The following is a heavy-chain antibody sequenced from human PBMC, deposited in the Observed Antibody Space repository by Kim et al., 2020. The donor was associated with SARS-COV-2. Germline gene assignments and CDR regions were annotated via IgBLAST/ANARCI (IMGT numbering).Heavy chain of an antibody. CDR3: ACFTAMVRNYFDY. V-gene: IGHV1-69*13. CDR2: IIPIFGTA. Sequence: SVKVSCKASGGTFSSYAISWVRPAPGQGLEWMGGIIPIFGTANYAQKFQGRVTITADESTSTAYMELSSLRSEDTAVYYCACFTAMVRNYFDYWGQGTLVTVSS. CDR1: GGTFSSYA. J-gene: IGHJ4*02. D-gene: IGHD5-18*01.